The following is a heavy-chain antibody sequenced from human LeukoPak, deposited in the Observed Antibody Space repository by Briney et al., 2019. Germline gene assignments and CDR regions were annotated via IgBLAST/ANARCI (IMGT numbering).Heavy chain of an antibody. Sequence: GGSLRLSCAASGFTVSSNYMHWVRQAPGKGLVWVSRINSDGSSSTYADSVKGRFTISRDNAKNTLYLQMNSLRAEDTAIYYCARGRGYSYGWIGEKLLDYWGQGTLVTVSS. D-gene: IGHD5-18*01. CDR2: INSDGSSS. V-gene: IGHV3-74*01. CDR1: GFTVSSNY. CDR3: ARGRGYSYGWIGEKLLDY. J-gene: IGHJ4*02.